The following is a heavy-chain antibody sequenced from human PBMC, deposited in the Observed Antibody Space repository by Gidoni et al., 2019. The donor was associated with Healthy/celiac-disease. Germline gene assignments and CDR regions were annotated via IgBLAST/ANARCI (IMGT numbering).Heavy chain of an antibody. CDR1: GFSLSTSGMC. Sequence: QVTLRESGPALVKPTQTLTLTCTFSGFSLSTSGMCVSWIRQPPGKALEWLALIDWYDDKYYSTSLKTRLTISKDTSKNHVVLTMTNMDPVDTATYYCARILLYSSSWYYFDYWGQGTLVTVSS. D-gene: IGHD6-13*01. CDR3: ARILLYSSSWYYFDY. CDR2: IDWYDDK. J-gene: IGHJ4*02. V-gene: IGHV2-70*01.